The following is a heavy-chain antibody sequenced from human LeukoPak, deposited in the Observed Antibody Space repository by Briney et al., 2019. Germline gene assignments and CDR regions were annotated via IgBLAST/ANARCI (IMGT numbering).Heavy chain of an antibody. D-gene: IGHD6-19*01. CDR3: ARENLLGYSSGWYGRLVDY. CDR1: GGSISSSSYY. CDR2: IYYSGST. Sequence: PSETLSLTCTVSGGSISSSSYYWGWIRQPPGKGLEWIGSIYYSGSTYYNPSLKSRVTISVDTSKNQFSLKLSSVTAADTTVYYCARENLLGYSSGWYGRLVDYWGQGALVTVSS. V-gene: IGHV4-39*07. J-gene: IGHJ4*02.